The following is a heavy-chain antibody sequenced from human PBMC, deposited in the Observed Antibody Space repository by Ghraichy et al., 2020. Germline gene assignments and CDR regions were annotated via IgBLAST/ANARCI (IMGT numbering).Heavy chain of an antibody. CDR1: GGSISSYY. V-gene: IGHV4-59*01. D-gene: IGHD3-3*01. J-gene: IGHJ4*02. Sequence: SETLSLTCTVSGGSISSYYWSWIRQPPGKGLEWIGYIYYSGSTNYNPSLKSRVTISVDTSKNQLSLKLSSVTAADTAVYYCARGNRVVFLEWLLFDYWGQGTLVTVSS. CDR3: ARGNRVVFLEWLLFDY. CDR2: IYYSGST.